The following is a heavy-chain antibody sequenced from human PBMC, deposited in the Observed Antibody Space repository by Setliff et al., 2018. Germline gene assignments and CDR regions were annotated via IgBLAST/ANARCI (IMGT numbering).Heavy chain of an antibody. D-gene: IGHD5-18*01. J-gene: IGHJ3*02. CDR2: ISSSSSTI. Sequence: GSLRLSCAASGFTFSNYWIHWVRQVPGRGLVWVSYISSSSSTIYYADSVKGRFTISRDNAKNSLYLQMNSLRAEDTAVYYCARGSGWIQLWDVNDAFDIWGQGTVVTVSS. CDR1: GFTFSNYW. CDR3: ARGSGWIQLWDVNDAFDI. V-gene: IGHV3-48*04.